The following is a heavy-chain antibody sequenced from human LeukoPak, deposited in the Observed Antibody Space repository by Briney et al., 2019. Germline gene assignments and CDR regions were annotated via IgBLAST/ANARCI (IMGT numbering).Heavy chain of an antibody. CDR3: ARRIAARPRGYWFDP. Sequence: SETLSLTCTVSGGSINTYYWSWIRQPPGKGLEWIGYIHYSGTTNYNPSLKSRLTISVDTSKNQFSLKVSSVTAADTAVYYCARRIAARPRGYWFDPWGQGTLVTVSS. CDR2: IHYSGTT. CDR1: GGSINTYY. V-gene: IGHV4-59*12. D-gene: IGHD6-6*01. J-gene: IGHJ5*02.